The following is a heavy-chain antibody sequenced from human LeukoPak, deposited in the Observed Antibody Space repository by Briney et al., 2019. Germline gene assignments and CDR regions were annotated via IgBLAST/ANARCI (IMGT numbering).Heavy chain of an antibody. CDR3: ARAHVDTAMVTGRFDY. CDR2: INPSGGST. D-gene: IGHD5-18*01. V-gene: IGHV1-46*01. Sequence: GASVKVSCKASGYTFTSYYMYWVRQAPGQGLEWMGIINPSGGSTSYAQKFQGRVTMTRDTSTSTAYMELSSLRSEDTAVYYCARAHVDTAMVTGRFDYWGQGTLVTVS. CDR1: GYTFTSYY. J-gene: IGHJ4*02.